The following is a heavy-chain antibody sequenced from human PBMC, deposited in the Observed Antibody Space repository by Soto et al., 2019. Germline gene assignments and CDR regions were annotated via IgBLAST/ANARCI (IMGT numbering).Heavy chain of an antibody. CDR1: GYSFTSYW. V-gene: IGHV5-51*01. D-gene: IGHD4-17*01. J-gene: IGHJ6*03. Sequence: PGESLKISCKGSGYSFTSYWIGWVRQMPGKGLKWMGIIYPGDSDTRYSPSLQGQVTISADKSISTAYLQWSSLKASDTAMYYCVRHVSIGDYGMVYMDVWGKGTTVTVSS. CDR3: VRHVSIGDYGMVYMDV. CDR2: IYPGDSDT.